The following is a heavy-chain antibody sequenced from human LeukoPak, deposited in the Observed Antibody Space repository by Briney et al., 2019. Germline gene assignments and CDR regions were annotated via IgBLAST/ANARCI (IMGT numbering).Heavy chain of an antibody. D-gene: IGHD3-10*01. V-gene: IGHV4-31*03. CDR3: ARVVLWFGEYYFDY. J-gene: IGHJ4*02. Sequence: ASETLSLTCTVSGGSISSGGYHWSWIRQHPGKGLEWIGYIYYSGSTYYNPSLKSRVTISVDTSKNQFSLKLSSVTAADTAVYYCARVVLWFGEYYFDYWGQGTLVTVSS. CDR2: IYYSGST. CDR1: GGSISSGGYH.